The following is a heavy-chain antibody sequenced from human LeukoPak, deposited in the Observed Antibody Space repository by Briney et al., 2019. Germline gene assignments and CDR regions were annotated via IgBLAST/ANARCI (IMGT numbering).Heavy chain of an antibody. J-gene: IGHJ5*02. CDR1: GFTFSSYW. CDR3: ARDLDGYRSGNGA. V-gene: IGHV3-74*01. D-gene: IGHD5-12*01. Sequence: GGSLRLSCTASGFTFSSYWMQWVRQVPGKGLVWVSRINGDGSSPSYADSVKGRFTISRDNSKNTLYLQMNNLSAEDTAVYYCARDLDGYRSGNGAWGQGTLVTVSS. CDR2: INGDGSSP.